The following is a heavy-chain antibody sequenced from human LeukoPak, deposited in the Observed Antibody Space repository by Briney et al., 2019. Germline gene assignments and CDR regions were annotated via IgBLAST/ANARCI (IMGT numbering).Heavy chain of an antibody. J-gene: IGHJ6*03. Sequence: GGSLRLSCAASGFTFSSYWMSWVRQAPGKGLEWVANIKQDGSEKYYVDSVKGRFTISRDNSKNTLYLQMNSLRAEDTAIYYCAKNGDRGAYCSGGSCYPYFYYYMDVWGKGTTVTISS. CDR1: GFTFSSYW. V-gene: IGHV3-7*03. D-gene: IGHD2-15*01. CDR3: AKNGDRGAYCSGGSCYPYFYYYMDV. CDR2: IKQDGSEK.